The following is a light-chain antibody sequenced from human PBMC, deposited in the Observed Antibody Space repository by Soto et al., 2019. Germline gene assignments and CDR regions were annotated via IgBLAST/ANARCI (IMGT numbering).Light chain of an antibody. Sequence: DIQMTQSPSSLSASVGGRVTITCRASESVSKYLNWYQQKPGQAPKLLIYAASNLQSGVPSRFSGGRSGAHFTLTISPLQPEDSATYYCQQNYNMFGQGTTVEI. CDR2: AAS. J-gene: IGKJ1*01. V-gene: IGKV1-39*01. CDR1: ESVSKY. CDR3: QQNYNM.